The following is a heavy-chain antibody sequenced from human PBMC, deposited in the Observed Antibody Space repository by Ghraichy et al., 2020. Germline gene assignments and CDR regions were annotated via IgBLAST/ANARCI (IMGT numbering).Heavy chain of an antibody. D-gene: IGHD3-16*01. CDR3: SRDLFGQGDT. CDR1: GFTFSDHY. J-gene: IGHJ5*02. CDR2: TIKKAKSYIT. Sequence: GESLNISCVASGFTFSDHYMDWVRQAPGKGLEWVGRTIKKAKSYITQYAVSVQGRFTISRDDSRDSMYLQMNSLKIEDTAVYYCSRDLFGQGDTWGQGTLVTVSS. V-gene: IGHV3-72*01.